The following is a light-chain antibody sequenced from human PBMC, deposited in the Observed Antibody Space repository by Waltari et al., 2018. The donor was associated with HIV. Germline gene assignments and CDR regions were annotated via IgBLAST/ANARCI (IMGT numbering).Light chain of an antibody. J-gene: IGLJ3*02. CDR2: YDS. Sequence: SYVLTQPPSVSVAPGQTARITCGGNNIGSKSVHWYQQKPGQAPVLVVYYDSDRPSGIPERFSGSNSGNTATLTISRVEAGDEADYFCQVWDSSSDHRGVFGGGTKLPVL. CDR1: NIGSKS. V-gene: IGLV3-21*02. CDR3: QVWDSSSDHRGV.